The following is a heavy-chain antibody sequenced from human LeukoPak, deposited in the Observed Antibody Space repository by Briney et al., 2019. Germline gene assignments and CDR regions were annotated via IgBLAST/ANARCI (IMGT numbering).Heavy chain of an antibody. J-gene: IGHJ4*02. V-gene: IGHV3-9*01. CDR3: AKDSDILTGYPVSYFDY. D-gene: IGHD3-9*01. CDR2: ISWNSGSI. Sequence: PGGSLRLSCAASGFTFDDYGMHWVRQAQWKGLEWVSGISWNSGSIGYADSVKGRFTISRDNAKNSLYLQMNSLRAEDTALYYCAKDSDILTGYPVSYFDYWGQGTLVTVSS. CDR1: GFTFDDYG.